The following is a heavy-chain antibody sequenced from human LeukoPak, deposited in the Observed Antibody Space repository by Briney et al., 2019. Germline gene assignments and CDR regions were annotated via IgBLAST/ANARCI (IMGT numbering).Heavy chain of an antibody. CDR3: ARESPATPLTFDI. J-gene: IGHJ3*02. D-gene: IGHD2-15*01. Sequence: SETLSLTCAVYGGSFSGYYWSWIRQPPGKGLGWIGEINHSGSTNYNPSLKSRVTISVDTSKNQFSLKLSSVTAADTAVYYCARESPATPLTFDIWGQGTMVTVSS. CDR2: INHSGST. V-gene: IGHV4-34*01. CDR1: GGSFSGYY.